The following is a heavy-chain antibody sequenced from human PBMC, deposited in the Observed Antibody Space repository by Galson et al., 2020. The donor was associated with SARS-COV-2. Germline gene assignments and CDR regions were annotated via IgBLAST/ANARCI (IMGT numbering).Heavy chain of an antibody. D-gene: IGHD3-22*01. CDR3: AIAPGQYYYDSSGYYRPEYYYYGMDV. CDR1: GYSFTSYW. Sequence: GESLKISCKGSGYSFTSYWISWVRQAPGKGLEWVAVISYDGSNKYYADSVKGRFTISRDNSKNTLYLQMNSLRAEDTAVYYCAIAPGQYYYDSSGYYRPEYYYYGMDVWGQGTTVTVSS. V-gene: IGHV3-30*19. J-gene: IGHJ6*02. CDR2: ISYDGSNK.